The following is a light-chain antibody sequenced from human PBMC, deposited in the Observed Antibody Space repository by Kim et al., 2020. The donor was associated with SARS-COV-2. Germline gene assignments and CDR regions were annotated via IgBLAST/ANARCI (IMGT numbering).Light chain of an antibody. V-gene: IGLV3-1*01. CDR3: QAWDSSTAE. CDR1: KLGDKY. J-gene: IGLJ2*01. Sequence: VSPGQTASITCSGDKLGDKYAWGYQQKPGQSPVLVIYQDTKRPSGIPERFSGSNSGNTATLTISGTQAMDEADYYCQAWDSSTAEFGGGTQLTVL. CDR2: QDT.